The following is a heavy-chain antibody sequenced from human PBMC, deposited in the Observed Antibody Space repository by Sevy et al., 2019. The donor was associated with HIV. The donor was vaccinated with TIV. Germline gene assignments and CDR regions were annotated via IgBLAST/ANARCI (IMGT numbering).Heavy chain of an antibody. CDR3: VRGLQLWLGHFDY. J-gene: IGHJ4*02. CDR2: IYDGGTT. CDR1: GAAVSGYF. Sequence: SETLSLTCAVSGAAVSGYFWSWVRQPPGKGLEWLGYIYDGGTTNYNPSLDSRLTISVDTSKNQFSLKLSSVTAADTAVYCCVRGLQLWLGHFDYWGQGTLVTVSS. D-gene: IGHD5-18*01. V-gene: IGHV4-59*02.